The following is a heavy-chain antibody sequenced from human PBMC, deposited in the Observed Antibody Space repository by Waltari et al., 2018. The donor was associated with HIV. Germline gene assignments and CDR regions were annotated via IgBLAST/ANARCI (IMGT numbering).Heavy chain of an antibody. D-gene: IGHD2-21*01. CDR1: GASFTSSY. J-gene: IGHJ3*01. Sequence: QVQLVQSGAEVKKPGASVKISCKTSGASFTSSYIHWVRQAPGQGLVWMGIINATDGRTTFSQQFVGRISMTRDTPRSTVYMELQSVQPDDTATYYCARVRCGGGGCQWAFDVWGQGTKVTVS. CDR2: INATDGRT. CDR3: ARVRCGGGGCQWAFDV. V-gene: IGHV1-46*01.